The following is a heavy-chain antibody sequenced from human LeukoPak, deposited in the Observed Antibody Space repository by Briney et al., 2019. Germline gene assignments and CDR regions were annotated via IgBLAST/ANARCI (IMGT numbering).Heavy chain of an antibody. J-gene: IGHJ6*03. Sequence: GGSLRLSCAASGFTFSDYYMSWIRQAPGKGLEWVSYISSSGSTIYYADSVKGRFTISRDNAKNSLYLQMNSLRAEDTAVYYCARDADILTGYPDYYYYMDVWGKGTTVIVSS. V-gene: IGHV3-11*04. CDR3: ARDADILTGYPDYYYYMDV. D-gene: IGHD3-9*01. CDR1: GFTFSDYY. CDR2: ISSSGSTI.